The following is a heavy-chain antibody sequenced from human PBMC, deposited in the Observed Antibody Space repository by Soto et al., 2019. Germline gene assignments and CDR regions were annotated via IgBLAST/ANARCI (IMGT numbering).Heavy chain of an antibody. J-gene: IGHJ2*01. CDR1: GDTLTGYY. CDR3: ARVAYCSNGVCYPYWLFDL. D-gene: IGHD2-8*01. V-gene: IGHV1-2*02. CDR2: INPNSGGT. Sequence: ASVKVSCKASGDTLTGYYVHWVRQAPGQGLEWMGWINPNSGGTNYAQRFQGRVTMTRDTSSNTGYMELSRLRYDDTAVYYCARVAYCSNGVCYPYWLFDLWGRGTLVTVSS.